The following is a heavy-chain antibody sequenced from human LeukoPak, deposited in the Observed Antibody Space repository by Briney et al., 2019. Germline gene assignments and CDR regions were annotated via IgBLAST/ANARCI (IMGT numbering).Heavy chain of an antibody. CDR3: ARDPGSGWYGVDY. Sequence: PSQALSLTCTVSGGSISSGSYYGSWIRQPAGRGLEWIGRIYTSGSTNYNPSLKSRVTISVDTSNNQFSLKLSSVTAADTAVYYCARDPGSGWYGVDYWGQGTLVTVSS. V-gene: IGHV4-61*02. CDR1: GGSISSGSYY. CDR2: IYTSGST. D-gene: IGHD6-19*01. J-gene: IGHJ4*02.